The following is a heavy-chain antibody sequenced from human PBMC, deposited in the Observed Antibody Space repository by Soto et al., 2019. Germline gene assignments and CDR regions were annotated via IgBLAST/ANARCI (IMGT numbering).Heavy chain of an antibody. V-gene: IGHV4-30-4*01. CDR3: ARYCTNGVWRMDYYYGMDV. Sequence: QVQLQESGPGLVKPSQTLSLTCTVSGGSISSGDYYWSWIRQPPGKGLEWIGYIYYSGSTYYNPSLKSRVTISVDTSKNQFSLKLSSVTAADTAVYYCARYCTNGVWRMDYYYGMDVWGQGTTVTVSS. J-gene: IGHJ6*02. CDR2: IYYSGST. CDR1: GGSISSGDYY. D-gene: IGHD2-8*01.